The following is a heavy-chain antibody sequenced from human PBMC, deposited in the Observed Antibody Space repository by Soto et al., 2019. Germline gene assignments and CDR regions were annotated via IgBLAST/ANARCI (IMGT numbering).Heavy chain of an antibody. CDR2: SIPIFGTP. Sequence: QVQLVQSGAEVKKPGSSVKVSCKASGGTFRTYAISWVRQAPGQGLEWMGGSIPIFGTPNDAQKFQGRVTITADESTNTAYMELSSLRSEDTAVYYCARGYSNYPAVWGQGTTVTVS. J-gene: IGHJ6*02. D-gene: IGHD4-4*01. CDR1: GGTFRTYA. V-gene: IGHV1-69*12. CDR3: ARGYSNYPAV.